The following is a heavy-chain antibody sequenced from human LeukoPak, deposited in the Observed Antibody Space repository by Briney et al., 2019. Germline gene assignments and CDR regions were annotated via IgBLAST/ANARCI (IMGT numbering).Heavy chain of an antibody. J-gene: IGHJ2*01. CDR2: ISYSGST. D-gene: IGHD5-18*01. CDR3: ARFTGYSYGYGYFDL. Sequence: ETPSVTCTVSGGSISNYYWSWIRQPPGKGLEWIAYISYSGSTNYNPSLKSRVTISVDTSKNQFSLKLSSVTAADTAFYYCARFTGYSYGYGYFDLWGRGTLVTDSS. V-gene: IGHV4-59*01. CDR1: GGSISNYY.